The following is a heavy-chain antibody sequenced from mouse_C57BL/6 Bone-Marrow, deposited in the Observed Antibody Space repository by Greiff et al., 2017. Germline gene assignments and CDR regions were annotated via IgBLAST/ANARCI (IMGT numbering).Heavy chain of an antibody. D-gene: IGHD1-1*01. CDR2: ISDGGSYT. Sequence: EVMLVESGGGLVKPGGSLKLSCAASGFTFSSYAMSWVRQTPEKRLEWVATISDGGSYTYYPDNVKGRFTISRDNAKNNLYLQMSHLKSEDTAMYYCARDPYSSSYYYAMDYWGQGTSVTVSS. CDR3: ARDPYSSSYYYAMDY. CDR1: GFTFSSYA. V-gene: IGHV5-4*01. J-gene: IGHJ4*01.